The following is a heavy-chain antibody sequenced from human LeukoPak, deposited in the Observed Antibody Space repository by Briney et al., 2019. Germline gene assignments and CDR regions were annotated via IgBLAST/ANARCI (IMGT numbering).Heavy chain of an antibody. D-gene: IGHD6-13*01. V-gene: IGHV1-46*01. J-gene: IGHJ6*02. CDR1: GYAFTGYY. Sequence: ASVTVSCKTSGYAFTGYYLHWVRQAPGQGLEWMGWINPSGGSTSYAQKFQGRVTMTRDTSTSTVYMELSSLRSEDTAVYYCARDQYHHRYTREQGKGIAAAPTYGMDVWGQGTTVTVSS. CDR2: INPSGGST. CDR3: ARDQYHHRYTREQGKGIAAAPTYGMDV.